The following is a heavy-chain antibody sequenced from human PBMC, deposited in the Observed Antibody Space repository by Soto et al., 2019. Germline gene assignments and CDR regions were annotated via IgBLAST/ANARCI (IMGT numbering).Heavy chain of an antibody. CDR3: AKGELGRYYKQGLDV. CDR1: GYIFDSYA. Sequence: EVLLLESGGGLVQPGGSLRLSCAASGYIFDSYAMSWVRQAPGKGLERVSTISGSGGSRYYADSVKCRFTISRDNSKSTLYLKINSLRYEDTAVYYCAKGELGRYYKQGLDVWGQGTTVTVSS. CDR2: ISGSGGSR. J-gene: IGHJ6*02. D-gene: IGHD7-27*01. V-gene: IGHV3-23*01.